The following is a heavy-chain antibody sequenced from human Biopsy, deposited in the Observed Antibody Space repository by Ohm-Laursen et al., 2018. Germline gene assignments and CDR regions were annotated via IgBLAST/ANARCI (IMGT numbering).Heavy chain of an antibody. Sequence: ASVKASCNASSYTFTDYNIHWMRPAPGQGLEWLGYINCKTGAPNYAQKFQGTVTMTRDTSISTAYLALGSLRSADTAIYYCARDPLNGHKHFDYWGQGSLVTVSS. CDR1: SYTFTDYN. V-gene: IGHV1-2*02. J-gene: IGHJ4*02. D-gene: IGHD2-8*01. CDR3: ARDPLNGHKHFDY. CDR2: INCKTGAP.